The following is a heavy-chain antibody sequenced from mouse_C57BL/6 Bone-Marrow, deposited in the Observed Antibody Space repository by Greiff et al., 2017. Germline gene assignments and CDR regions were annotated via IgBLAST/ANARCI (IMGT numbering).Heavy chain of an antibody. V-gene: IGHV1-54*01. CDR2: INPGSGGT. J-gene: IGHJ4*01. CDR1: GYAFTNYL. CDR3: ARRLDY. Sequence: VQLQQSGAELVRPGTSVKVSCKASGYAFTNYLIEWVKQRPGQGLEWIGVINPGSGGTNYNEKFKGKATLTADKSSSTAYMQLSSLTSEDSAVYCCARRLDYWGQGTSVTVSS.